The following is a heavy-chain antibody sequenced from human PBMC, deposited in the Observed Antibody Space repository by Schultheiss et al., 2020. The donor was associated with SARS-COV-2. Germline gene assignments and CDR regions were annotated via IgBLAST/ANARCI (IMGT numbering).Heavy chain of an antibody. CDR1: GFTFSNYA. CDR2: IWYDGNNK. D-gene: IGHD2-2*01. Sequence: GGSLRLSCAASGFTFSNYAMHWVRQAPGKGLEWVAVIWYDGNNKYYVNSVRGRFTISRDNAKNSLYLQMNSLRAEDTAVYYCARDKYQLLCGMDVWGQGTTVTVSS. V-gene: IGHV3-33*01. J-gene: IGHJ6*02. CDR3: ARDKYQLLCGMDV.